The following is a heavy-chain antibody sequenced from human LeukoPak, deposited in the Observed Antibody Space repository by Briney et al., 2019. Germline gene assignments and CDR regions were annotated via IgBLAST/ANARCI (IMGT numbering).Heavy chain of an antibody. CDR2: ISGSGGRT. CDR3: AKFRGAGSHTDYHFDY. CDR1: GFTFSRYG. V-gene: IGHV3-23*01. Sequence: GGSLRLSCAACGFTFSRYGMSWVREATGKGVEWVSDISGSGGRTYYADSVKGGFTISRDNSNNTLFLQMNSLRAEDTAVYYCAKFRGAGSHTDYHFDYWGQGTLVTGSS. D-gene: IGHD3-10*01. J-gene: IGHJ4*02.